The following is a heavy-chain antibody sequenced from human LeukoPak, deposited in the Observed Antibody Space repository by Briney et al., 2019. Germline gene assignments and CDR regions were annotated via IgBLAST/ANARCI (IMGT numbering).Heavy chain of an antibody. CDR3: AREPMNYYDSSGYPSYFDY. CDR1: GDSINTYF. Sequence: SETLSLTCTVSGDSINTYFWSWIRQPAGKGLEWIGRFYTSGITNCNPSLKSRVTLSLDTSKNQFSLNLSSVTAADTAVYYCAREPMNYYDSSGYPSYFDYWGQGTLVTVSS. J-gene: IGHJ4*02. V-gene: IGHV4-4*07. CDR2: FYTSGIT. D-gene: IGHD3-22*01.